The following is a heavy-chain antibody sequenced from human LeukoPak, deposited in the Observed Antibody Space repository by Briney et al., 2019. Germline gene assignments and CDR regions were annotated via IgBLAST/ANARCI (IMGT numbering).Heavy chain of an antibody. D-gene: IGHD1-26*01. Sequence: PGRSLRLSCAASGFTFSSYGMHWVRQAPGKGLEWVAVISYDGSNKYYADSVKGRFTISRDNSKNTLYLQMNSRRAEDTAVYYCAKDGTSIVGATHFDYWGQGTLVTVSS. V-gene: IGHV3-30*18. CDR1: GFTFSSYG. CDR3: AKDGTSIVGATHFDY. CDR2: ISYDGSNK. J-gene: IGHJ4*02.